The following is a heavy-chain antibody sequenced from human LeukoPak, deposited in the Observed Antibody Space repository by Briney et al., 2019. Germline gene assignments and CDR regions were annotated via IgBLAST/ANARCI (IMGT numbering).Heavy chain of an antibody. CDR3: ARHQGYFDP. D-gene: IGHD3-22*01. J-gene: IGHJ5*02. CDR1: GYSFTNYW. Sequence: GESLKISCKGSGYSFTNYWISWVRQMPGKGLEWLGMIYPGDSNTRYSPSFQGYVTISADKSISTAYLQWSSLRASDTAIYYCARHQGYFDPWGQGTLVTVSS. V-gene: IGHV5-51*01. CDR2: IYPGDSNT.